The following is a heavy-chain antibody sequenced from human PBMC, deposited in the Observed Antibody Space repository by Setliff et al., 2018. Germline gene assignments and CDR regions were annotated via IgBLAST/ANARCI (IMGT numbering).Heavy chain of an antibody. Sequence: GGSLRLSCAASGFTFSTHSMNWVRQAPGKGLEWVSSISRSSTYITYADSVKGRFTISRDNARNTLYLQMNSLTAEDTAVYYCARVGSKPQLGWFDPWGQGTLVTVSS. V-gene: IGHV3-21*01. D-gene: IGHD1-26*01. CDR3: ARVGSKPQLGWFDP. CDR1: GFTFSTHS. J-gene: IGHJ5*02. CDR2: ISRSSTYI.